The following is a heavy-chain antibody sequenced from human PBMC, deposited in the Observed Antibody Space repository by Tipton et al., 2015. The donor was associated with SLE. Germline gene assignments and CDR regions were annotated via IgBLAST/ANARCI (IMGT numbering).Heavy chain of an antibody. CDR2: VCNSVST. Sequence: TLSLTCTVSGASVSSFCWNWIRQSPGKGLEWIACVCNSVSTNYDPSLKSRVAISADTSNNQFSLELRSVTAADTAVYYCARHLGVIVAFGVWGQGTVLTVSS. D-gene: IGHD3-10*01. V-gene: IGHV4-59*07. J-gene: IGHJ3*01. CDR3: ARHLGVIVAFGV. CDR1: GASVSSFC.